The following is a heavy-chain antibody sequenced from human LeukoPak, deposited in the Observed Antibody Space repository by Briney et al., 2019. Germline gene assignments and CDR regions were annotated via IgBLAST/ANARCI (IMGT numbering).Heavy chain of an antibody. CDR1: GFTFSSYA. Sequence: GGSLRLSCAASGFTFSSYAMSWVRQAPGKGLEWVSHISSSATNIYYADSVKGRFTISRDNAKNSLYLQTNSLRAEDTAVYYCAEEGSYDALDIWGQGTMVTVSS. CDR3: AEEGSYDALDI. D-gene: IGHD1-26*01. J-gene: IGHJ3*02. V-gene: IGHV3-48*03. CDR2: ISSSATNI.